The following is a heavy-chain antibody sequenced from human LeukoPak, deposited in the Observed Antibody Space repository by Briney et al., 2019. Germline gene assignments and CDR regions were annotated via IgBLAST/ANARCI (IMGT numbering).Heavy chain of an antibody. Sequence: PGGSLRLSCAACGFTFSSYAMSWVRQAPGKGLEWVSAISGSGGSTYYADSVKGRFTISRDNSKNTLYLQMNSLRAEDTAVYYCAITLPHIVVVTAIDYWGQGTLVTVSS. J-gene: IGHJ4*02. D-gene: IGHD2-21*02. CDR1: GFTFSSYA. CDR3: AITLPHIVVVTAIDY. V-gene: IGHV3-23*01. CDR2: ISGSGGST.